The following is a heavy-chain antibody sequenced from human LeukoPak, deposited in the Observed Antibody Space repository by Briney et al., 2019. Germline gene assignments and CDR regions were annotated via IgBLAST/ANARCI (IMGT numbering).Heavy chain of an antibody. CDR3: ANCYDSSGFFAY. D-gene: IGHD3-22*01. V-gene: IGHV7-4-1*02. CDR1: GYTFTKYA. CDR2: IDTNTGNP. J-gene: IGHJ4*02. Sequence: GASVKVSCTGSGYTFTKYAISWVRQAPGQGLEYMGWIDTNTGNPTYAQGFTGRFVFSLDTSVSTAYLQISSLKAEDSAIYFCANCYDSSGFFAYWGQGTLVTVSS.